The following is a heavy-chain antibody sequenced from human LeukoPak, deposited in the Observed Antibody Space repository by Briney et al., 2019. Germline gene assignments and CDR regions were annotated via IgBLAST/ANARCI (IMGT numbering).Heavy chain of an antibody. CDR1: GGSISSSSYY. CDR3: ARALSRQIVATIPDFDY. V-gene: IGHV4-39*07. Sequence: PSETLSLTCTVSGGSISSSSYYWGWIRQPPGKGLEWIGSIYYSGSTYYNPSLKSRVTISVDTSKNQFSLKLSSVTAADTAVYYCARALSRQIVATIPDFDYWGQGTLVTVSS. D-gene: IGHD5-12*01. J-gene: IGHJ4*02. CDR2: IYYSGST.